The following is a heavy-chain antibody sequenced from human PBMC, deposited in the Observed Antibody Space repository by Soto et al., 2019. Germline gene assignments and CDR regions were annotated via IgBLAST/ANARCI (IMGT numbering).Heavy chain of an antibody. Sequence: ASVKVSCKASGYTFTSYGISWVRQAPGQGLEWMGWISPDNGNRNYIQKIQGRVTMTTDTSTSTVYMELRSLKSDDTAVYYCARGEPPRFDPWGQGALVTVSS. CDR3: ARGEPPRFDP. CDR1: GYTFTSYG. J-gene: IGHJ5*02. CDR2: ISPDNGNR. V-gene: IGHV1-18*01.